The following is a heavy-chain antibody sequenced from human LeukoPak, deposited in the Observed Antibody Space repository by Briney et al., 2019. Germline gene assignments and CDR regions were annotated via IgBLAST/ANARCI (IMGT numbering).Heavy chain of an antibody. J-gene: IGHJ4*02. V-gene: IGHV3-33*01. CDR1: GFTVNHYG. Sequence: GRSLRLSCAASGFTVNHYGMHWVSQARGKELQSVAVIGSDGTNQYYADSVKGRFTISRDDSGNTVYLQMNSLRPADTGVYSCARDAQRGFDYSNSLEYWGQGTPVTVST. D-gene: IGHD4-11*01. CDR2: IGSDGTNQ. CDR3: ARDAQRGFDYSNSLEY.